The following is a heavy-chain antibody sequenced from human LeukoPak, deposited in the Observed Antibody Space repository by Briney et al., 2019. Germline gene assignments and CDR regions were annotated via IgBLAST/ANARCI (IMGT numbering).Heavy chain of an antibody. CDR1: GFTFSSYA. V-gene: IGHV3-23*01. D-gene: IGHD4-17*01. CDR2: IFGSGGST. J-gene: IGHJ4*02. Sequence: SGGSLRLSCAASGFTFSSYAMYWVRQAPGKGLEWVSGIFGSGGSTHYADSVKGRFTISRDNSKNTLYLQMNSLRAEDTAVYYCARGLTTVTNFDYWGQGTLVTVSS. CDR3: ARGLTTVTNFDY.